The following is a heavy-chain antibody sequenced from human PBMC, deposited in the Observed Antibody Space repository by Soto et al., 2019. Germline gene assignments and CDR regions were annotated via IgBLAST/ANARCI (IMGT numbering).Heavy chain of an antibody. V-gene: IGHV3-21*01. CDR1: GFTFSSYS. CDR3: ARVRGCSSTSCYDWGNFDY. D-gene: IGHD2-2*01. CDR2: ISSSSSYI. Sequence: GGSLRLSCAASGFTFSSYSMNWVRQAPGKGLEWVSSISSSSSYIYYADSVKGRFTISRDNAKNSLYLQMNSLRAEDTAVYYCARVRGCSSTSCYDWGNFDYWGQGTLVTVSS. J-gene: IGHJ4*02.